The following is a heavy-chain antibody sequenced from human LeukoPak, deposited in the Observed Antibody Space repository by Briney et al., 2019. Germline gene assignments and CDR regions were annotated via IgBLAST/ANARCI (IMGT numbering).Heavy chain of an antibody. J-gene: IGHJ4*02. CDR2: IFTTGNTNVNP. Sequence: SETLSLTCTVSGGSISTHYWSWIRQPAGKGLEWIGRIFTTGNTNVNPNYNPSLKSRVTMSLDTSTNQFSLKLSSVTAADTAVYYCARDNWGLDYWGQGTLVTVSS. CDR1: GGSISTHY. V-gene: IGHV4-4*07. D-gene: IGHD7-27*01. CDR3: ARDNWGLDY.